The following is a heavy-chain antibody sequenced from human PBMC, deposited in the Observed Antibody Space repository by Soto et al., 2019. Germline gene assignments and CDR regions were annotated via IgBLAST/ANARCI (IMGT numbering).Heavy chain of an antibody. CDR3: AKVLYASESFDSEVAPYGMDV. Sequence: QVQLVESGGGVVHPGRSLRLSCAASGFPFSRYDMHWVRQAPGKGLEWVAVLWFDGSNEYYADSVQGRFTISRDNSKNTLYLQMDSLRAEDTAVYYCAKVLYASESFDSEVAPYGMDVWGQGTTVTVSS. CDR1: GFPFSRYD. D-gene: IGHD3-10*01. J-gene: IGHJ6*02. CDR2: LWFDGSNE. V-gene: IGHV3-33*06.